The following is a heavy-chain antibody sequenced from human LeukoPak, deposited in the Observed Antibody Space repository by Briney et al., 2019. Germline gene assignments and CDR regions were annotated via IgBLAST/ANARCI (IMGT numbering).Heavy chain of an antibody. CDR2: ISYDGSNK. J-gene: IGHJ6*02. V-gene: IGHV3-30*03. D-gene: IGHD5-12*01. CDR1: GFTFSSYG. Sequence: PGGSLRLSCAASGFTFSSYGMHWVRQAPGKGLEWVAVISYDGSNKYYADSVKGQFTISRDNSKNTLYLQMNSLRAEDTAVYYCARDGPDRGYYYYGMDVWGQGTTVTVSS. CDR3: ARDGPDRGYYYYGMDV.